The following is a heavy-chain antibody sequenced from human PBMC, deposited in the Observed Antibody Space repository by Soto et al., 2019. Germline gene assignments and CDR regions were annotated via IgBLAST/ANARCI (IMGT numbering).Heavy chain of an antibody. CDR2: ISYDGTNE. V-gene: IGHV3-30-3*01. J-gene: IGHJ6*02. Sequence: QVQLVESGGGVVQPGRSLRLSCAASGFTFSSYPMDWVRQAPGKGLEWVAVISYDGTNEHYADSVKGRFTISRDNSKNTLYLQMNSLRADDTAVYYCARPCLYSSNPHYYYYGMDVWGQGTTVTVSS. D-gene: IGHD6-13*01. CDR1: GFTFSSYP. CDR3: ARPCLYSSNPHYYYYGMDV.